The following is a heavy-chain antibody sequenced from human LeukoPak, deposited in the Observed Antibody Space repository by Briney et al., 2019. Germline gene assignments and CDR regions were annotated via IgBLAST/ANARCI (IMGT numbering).Heavy chain of an antibody. J-gene: IGHJ5*02. CDR1: GYTFTSYS. Sequence: SVKVSCKASGYTFTSYSFSWVRQAPGQGLEWMGWVSTNNDKANYAQKLQGRVTMTTDTSTSTAYMELRSLSSDDTAVYYCARVVTGYYRLDPWGLGTLVTVSS. CDR3: ARVVTGYYRLDP. V-gene: IGHV1-18*01. CDR2: VSTNNDKA. D-gene: IGHD3-9*01.